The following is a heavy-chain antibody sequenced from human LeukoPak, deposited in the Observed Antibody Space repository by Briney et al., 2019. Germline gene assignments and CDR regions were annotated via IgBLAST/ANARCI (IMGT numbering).Heavy chain of an antibody. V-gene: IGHV4-39*01. D-gene: IGHD3-10*01. J-gene: IGHJ4*02. Sequence: SETLSLTCTVSGGSISSSSYYWGWIRQPPGKGLEWIGSIYYSGSTYYNPSLKSRVTISVDTSKNQFSPKLSSVTAADTAVYYCARHVGGSGSYYLTQGHFDYWGQGTLVTVSS. CDR3: ARHVGGSGSYYLTQGHFDY. CDR1: GGSISSSSYY. CDR2: IYYSGST.